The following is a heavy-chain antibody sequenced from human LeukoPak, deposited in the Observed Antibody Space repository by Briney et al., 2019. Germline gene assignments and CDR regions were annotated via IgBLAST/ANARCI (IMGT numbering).Heavy chain of an antibody. V-gene: IGHV3-23*01. Sequence: PGGSLRLSCAASGFTFSSYAMSWVRQAPGKGLEWVSAISGSGGSTYYADSVKGRFTISRDNSKNTLYLQMNSLRAEDTAVYYCAKGWKGPYYYYYGMDVWGQGTTVTVSS. CDR1: GFTFSSYA. D-gene: IGHD1-1*01. J-gene: IGHJ6*02. CDR2: ISGSGGST. CDR3: AKGWKGPYYYYYGMDV.